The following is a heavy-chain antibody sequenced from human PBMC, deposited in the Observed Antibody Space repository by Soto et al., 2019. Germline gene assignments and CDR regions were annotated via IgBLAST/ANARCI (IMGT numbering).Heavy chain of an antibody. D-gene: IGHD2-15*01. Sequence: EVQLVESGGGLVQPGGALRLSCAASGFTFSSYWMHWVRQGPGKGLVWVSRINSDGSSTSNADSVKGRFTISRDKAKNTLYLQMNSLRAEDTAVYYCVRTSLVVAAATREDYWGQGTLVTVSS. CDR1: GFTFSSYW. CDR3: VRTSLVVAAATREDY. J-gene: IGHJ4*02. V-gene: IGHV3-74*01. CDR2: INSDGSST.